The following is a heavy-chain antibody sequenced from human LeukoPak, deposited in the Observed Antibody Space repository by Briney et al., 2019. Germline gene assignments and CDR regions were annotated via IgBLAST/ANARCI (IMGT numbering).Heavy chain of an antibody. J-gene: IGHJ4*02. D-gene: IGHD3-10*01. V-gene: IGHV3-30*18. CDR1: GFSFSAYG. CDR2: IGYDGSDK. CDR3: AKCGFGGLLSHFDY. Sequence: GGSLRLSCAASGFSFSAYGMHWVRQAPGKGLEWVAVIGYDGSDKYYADSVKGRFTISRDNSKSTLYLQMNSLRAEDTAVYYCAKCGFGGLLSHFDYWGQGTLVTVSS.